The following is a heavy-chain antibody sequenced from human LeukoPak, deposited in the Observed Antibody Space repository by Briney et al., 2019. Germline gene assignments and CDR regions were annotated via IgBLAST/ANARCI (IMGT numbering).Heavy chain of an antibody. V-gene: IGHV1-69*04. Sequence: ASVKVSCKPSGDIFSSYAINWVRQAPGQGLEWVGRIIPILAIANYAQKFQGRVTITRDTSATTAYMDLSSLRSEDTAVYYCARGVPPDYYDSSGDWNYFDYWGQGTLVTVSS. CDR1: GDIFSSYA. D-gene: IGHD3-22*01. CDR3: ARGVPPDYYDSSGDWNYFDY. CDR2: IIPILAIA. J-gene: IGHJ4*02.